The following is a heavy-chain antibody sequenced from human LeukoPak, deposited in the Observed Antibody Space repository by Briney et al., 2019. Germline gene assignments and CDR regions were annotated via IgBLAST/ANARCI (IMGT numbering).Heavy chain of an antibody. V-gene: IGHV3-48*02. CDR1: GFTFTSYS. D-gene: IGHD2-21*02. Sequence: GAYLRLSCSASGFTFTSYSMDWVRQAPGKGLEFVAAISSTSSATYYADSAKGRFTTSRNNDMNSMYLQMNRLRDEDTAVYYCARQGDLDYWGQGTLVTVCS. CDR2: ISSTSSAT. CDR3: ARQGDLDY. J-gene: IGHJ4*02.